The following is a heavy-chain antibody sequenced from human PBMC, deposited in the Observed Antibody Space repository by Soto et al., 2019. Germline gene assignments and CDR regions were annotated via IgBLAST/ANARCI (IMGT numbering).Heavy chain of an antibody. Sequence: PGGSLRLSCAASGFTFSSYAMSWVRQAPGKGLEWVSAISGSGGSTYYADSVKGRFTISRDNSKNTLCLQMNSLRAEDTAVYYCAKDLGLPSLGIAVAGTFDYWGQGTLVTVSS. CDR1: GFTFSSYA. D-gene: IGHD6-19*01. CDR2: ISGSGGST. J-gene: IGHJ4*02. CDR3: AKDLGLPSLGIAVAGTFDY. V-gene: IGHV3-23*01.